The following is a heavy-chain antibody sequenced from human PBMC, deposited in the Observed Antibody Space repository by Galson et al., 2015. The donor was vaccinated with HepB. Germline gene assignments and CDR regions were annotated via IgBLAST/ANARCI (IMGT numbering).Heavy chain of an antibody. CDR2: IQYSGSP. Sequence: SETLSLTCTVSGGSISSYYWSWIRQPPGRGLEWIGYIQYSGSPNYNPSLKGRVTISVDTSKNQFSLKLSSVTAADTAVYYCARDSLGSSSWDYWGQGTLVTVSS. CDR1: GGSISSYY. V-gene: IGHV4-59*01. D-gene: IGHD6-13*01. CDR3: ARDSLGSSSWDY. J-gene: IGHJ4*02.